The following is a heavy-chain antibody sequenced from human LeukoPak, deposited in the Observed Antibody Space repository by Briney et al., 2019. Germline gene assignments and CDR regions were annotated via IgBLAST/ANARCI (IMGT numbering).Heavy chain of an antibody. Sequence: GGSLRLSCAASGFTFSSYGMHWVRQAPGKGLEWVAVISYDGSNKYYADSVKGRFTISRDNSKNTLYLQMNSLRAEDTAVYYCAKTVDTARHYYYYGMDVWGQGTTVTVSS. J-gene: IGHJ6*02. CDR3: AKTVDTARHYYYYGMDV. V-gene: IGHV3-30*18. CDR1: GFTFSSYG. D-gene: IGHD5-18*01. CDR2: ISYDGSNK.